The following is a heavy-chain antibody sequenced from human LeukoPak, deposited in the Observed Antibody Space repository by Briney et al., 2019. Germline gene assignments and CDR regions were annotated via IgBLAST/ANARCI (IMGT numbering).Heavy chain of an antibody. CDR1: GFTFSSYW. J-gene: IGHJ3*02. D-gene: IGHD3-22*01. CDR2: ITHRGRT. Sequence: PGGSLRLSCAASGFTFSSYWMSWVRQAPGKGLEWIGEITHRGRTNYNPSLKSRVTISVDTSKNQFSLKLTSVTAADTAVYYCARHQLYHDSSGYGCAFDIWAQGTMVSVSS. CDR3: ARHQLYHDSSGYGCAFDI. V-gene: IGHV4-34*01.